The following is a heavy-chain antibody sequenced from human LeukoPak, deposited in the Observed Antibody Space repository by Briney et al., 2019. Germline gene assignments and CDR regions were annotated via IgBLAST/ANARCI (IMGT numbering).Heavy chain of an antibody. Sequence: SETLSLTCTVSGGPISSYYWSWIRQPPGKGLEWIGYIYYSGSTNYNPSLKSRVTISVDTSKNQFSLKLSSVTAADTAVYYCATYGDPRFDYWGQGTLVTVSS. CDR3: ATYGDPRFDY. D-gene: IGHD4-17*01. J-gene: IGHJ4*02. V-gene: IGHV4-59*08. CDR1: GGPISSYY. CDR2: IYYSGST.